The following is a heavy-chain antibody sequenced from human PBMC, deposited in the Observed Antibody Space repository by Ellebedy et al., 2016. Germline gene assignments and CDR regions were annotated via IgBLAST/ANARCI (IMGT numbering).Heavy chain of an antibody. Sequence: GSLRLXCTVSGYSISSGYYWGWIRQPPGKGLEWIGSIYNPSLKSRVTISVDTSKKQFSLKLSSVTAADTAVYYCASGQYSSGWYVAYWGQGTLVTVSS. CDR1: GYSISSGYY. CDR3: ASGQYSSGWYVAY. D-gene: IGHD6-19*01. J-gene: IGHJ4*02. CDR2: IY. V-gene: IGHV4-38-2*02.